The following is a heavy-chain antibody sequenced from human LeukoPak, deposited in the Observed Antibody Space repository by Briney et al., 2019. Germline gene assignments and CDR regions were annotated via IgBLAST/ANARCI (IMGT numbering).Heavy chain of an antibody. J-gene: IGHJ4*02. CDR2: ITGSSSTI. V-gene: IGHV3-48*01. CDR1: GFTFSSYS. D-gene: IGHD2-2*01. CDR3: AKGGSPSCYSSSGY. Sequence: GGSLRLSCAASGFTFSSYSMNWVRQAPGKGLEWVSYITGSSSTIYYADSVKGRFTISRDNSKNTLYLQMNSLRGEDTAVYYCAKGGSPSCYSSSGYWGQGTLVTVSS.